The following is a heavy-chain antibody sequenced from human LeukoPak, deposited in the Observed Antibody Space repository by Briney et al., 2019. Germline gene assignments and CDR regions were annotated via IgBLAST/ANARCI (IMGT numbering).Heavy chain of an antibody. CDR3: AKGAASRGYTYVAN. D-gene: IGHD5-18*01. CDR2: VSGSGGST. J-gene: IGHJ4*02. V-gene: IGHV3-23*01. Sequence: GGSLRLSCAASAFTFRPYAMIWVRQAPGKGLEWVSTVSGSGGSTYYADSVKGRFTISRDNSNNTLYLQMNSLRAEDTAVYYCAKGAASRGYTYVANWGQGTLVTVSS. CDR1: AFTFRPYA.